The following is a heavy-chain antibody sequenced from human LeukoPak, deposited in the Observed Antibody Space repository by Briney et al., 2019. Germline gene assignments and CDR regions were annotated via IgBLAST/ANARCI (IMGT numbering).Heavy chain of an antibody. CDR2: INPIGGST. CDR1: ADTFTSYY. D-gene: IGHD3-22*01. Sequence: ASVKVSCKASADTFTSYYMHWVRQAPGQGLEWMAIINPIGGSTTYAQNFQGRVTMTRDMSTSTVYMELSSLRSDDTAVYDCARGRHYYDSSDYYYEGDAFDIWGQGTMVTVSS. J-gene: IGHJ3*02. CDR3: ARGRHYYDSSDYYYEGDAFDI. V-gene: IGHV1-46*01.